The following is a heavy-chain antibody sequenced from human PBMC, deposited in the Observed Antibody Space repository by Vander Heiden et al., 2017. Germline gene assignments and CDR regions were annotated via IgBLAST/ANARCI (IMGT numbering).Heavy chain of an antibody. CDR3: AKDMEYSGSLLTD. D-gene: IGHD1-26*01. V-gene: IGHV3-9*01. J-gene: IGHJ4*01. CDR2: ISWNSGRI. CDR1: GFTFDDYA. Sequence: EVQLVESGGGLVQPGRSLRLSCAVPGFTFDDYAMRWVRQAPGKGLEWVSGISWNSGRIGYADSVKGRFTISRDNAKNSLYLQMNSLRAEDTALYYCAKDMEYSGSLLTDWGQGTLVTVSS.